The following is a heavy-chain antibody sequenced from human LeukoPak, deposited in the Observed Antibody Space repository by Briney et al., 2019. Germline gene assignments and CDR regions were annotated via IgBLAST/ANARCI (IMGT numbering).Heavy chain of an antibody. Sequence: GGSLRLSCAASGFSFSSYAMNWVRQAPGKGLEWVSVICGSSSSTYYVDSVKGRFTISRGNSKNTLYLQMNSLRAEDTAIYYCAKGSGGSCHSATDYWGQGTLVTVSS. D-gene: IGHD2-15*01. CDR3: AKGSGGSCHSATDY. CDR1: GFSFSSYA. CDR2: ICGSSSST. V-gene: IGHV3-23*01. J-gene: IGHJ4*02.